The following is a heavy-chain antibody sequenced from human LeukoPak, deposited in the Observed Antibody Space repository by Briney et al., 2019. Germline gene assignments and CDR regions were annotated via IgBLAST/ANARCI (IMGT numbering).Heavy chain of an antibody. CDR3: ARSAPGVPIDY. CDR2: INHSGST. V-gene: IGHV4-34*01. D-gene: IGHD3-10*01. J-gene: IGHJ4*02. Sequence: SETLSLTCAVYGGSFSGYYWSWIRQPPGKGLEWIGEINHSGSTNYNPSLKSRVTISVDTSKNQFSLKLSSVTAADTAVYYCARSAPGVPIDYWGQGTLVTVSS. CDR1: GGSFSGYY.